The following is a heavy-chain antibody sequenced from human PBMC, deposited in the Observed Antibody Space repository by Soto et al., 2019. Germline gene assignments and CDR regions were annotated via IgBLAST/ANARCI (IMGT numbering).Heavy chain of an antibody. V-gene: IGHV4-61*01. CDR2: IYYSGST. CDR3: ARGSGSYTQYYYYYGMDV. Sequence: QVQLQESGPGLVKPSETLSLTCTVSGGSVSSGSYYWSWIRQPPGKGLGWIGYIYYSGSTNYNPSLKSRVTISVDTSKNQFSLKLSSVTAADTAVYYCARGSGSYTQYYYYYGMDVWGQGTTVTVSS. D-gene: IGHD1-26*01. CDR1: GGSVSSGSYY. J-gene: IGHJ6*02.